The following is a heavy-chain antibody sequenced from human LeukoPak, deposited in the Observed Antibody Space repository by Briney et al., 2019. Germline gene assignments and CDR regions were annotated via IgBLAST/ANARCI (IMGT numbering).Heavy chain of an antibody. J-gene: IGHJ4*02. CDR2: IYHSGRT. CDR3: ARVAASALYYFDY. D-gene: IGHD6-13*01. V-gene: IGHV4-30-2*01. Sequence: SETLSLTCDVSGGSITSGEYFWSWIRQPPGKGLEWIGYIYHSGRTSYNPPLKSRVTISVDRPKNQFSPRVSSVTAADTAVYYCARVAASALYYFDYWGQGTLVTVSS. CDR1: GGSITSGEYF.